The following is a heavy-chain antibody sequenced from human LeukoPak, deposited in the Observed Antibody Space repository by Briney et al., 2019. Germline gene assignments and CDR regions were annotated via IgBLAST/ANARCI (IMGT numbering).Heavy chain of an antibody. D-gene: IGHD6-13*01. CDR2: ISSSGSSI. CDR1: GFTLSDFY. CDR3: ARDLSTSSEDWWDY. J-gene: IGHJ4*02. V-gene: IGHV3-11*01. Sequence: PGGSLRLSCAASGFTLSDFYMSWIRQAPGKGLEWISYISSSGSSIYYADSVRGRFTISRDNAKNSLYLQMNTLRAEDTAVYYCARDLSTSSEDWWDYWGQGTLVTVSS.